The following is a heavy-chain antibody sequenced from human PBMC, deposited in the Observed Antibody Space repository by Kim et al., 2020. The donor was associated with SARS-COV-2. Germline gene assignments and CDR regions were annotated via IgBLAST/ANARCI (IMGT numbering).Heavy chain of an antibody. CDR1: GGSISSSSYY. CDR2: IYYSGST. J-gene: IGHJ4*02. CDR3: ARVSHYYDSSGPQSYFDY. V-gene: IGHV4-39*07. Sequence: SETLSLTCTVSGGSISSSSYYWGWIRQPPGKGLEWIGSIYYSGSTYYNPSLKSRVTISVDTSKNQFSLKLSSVTAADTAVYYCARVSHYYDSSGPQSYFDYWGQGTLVTVSS. D-gene: IGHD3-22*01.